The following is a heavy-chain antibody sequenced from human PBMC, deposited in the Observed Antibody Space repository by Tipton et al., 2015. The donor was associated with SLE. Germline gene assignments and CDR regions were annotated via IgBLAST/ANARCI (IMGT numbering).Heavy chain of an antibody. CDR3: AKDPRGYCTNGVCPLDY. Sequence: SLRLSCAASGFTFSSYSMNWVRQAPGKGLEWVSAISGSGGSTYYADSVKGRFTISRDNSKNTLYLQMNSLRAEDTAVYYCAKDPRGYCTNGVCPLDYWGQGTLVTVSS. D-gene: IGHD2-8*01. CDR2: ISGSGGST. CDR1: GFTFSSYS. J-gene: IGHJ4*02. V-gene: IGHV3-23*01.